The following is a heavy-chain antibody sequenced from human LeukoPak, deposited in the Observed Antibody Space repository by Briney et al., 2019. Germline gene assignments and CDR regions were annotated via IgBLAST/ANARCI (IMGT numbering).Heavy chain of an antibody. Sequence: GESLKISCKGSGYSFTSHWIAWVRQMPGKGLEWMGIIYPGDSETRYSPSFQGQVTFSADKSISTAYLQWSSLEASDTAMYYCARRGAALDYWGQGTLVTVSS. V-gene: IGHV5-51*01. CDR1: GYSFTSHW. D-gene: IGHD6-6*01. CDR3: ARRGAALDY. CDR2: IYPGDSET. J-gene: IGHJ4*02.